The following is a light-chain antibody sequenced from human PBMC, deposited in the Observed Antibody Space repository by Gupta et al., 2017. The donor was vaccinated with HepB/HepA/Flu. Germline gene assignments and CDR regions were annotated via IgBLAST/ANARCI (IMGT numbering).Light chain of an antibody. J-gene: IGKJ5*01. CDR3: QQVKSYPLT. CDR2: AAS. Sequence: DIQLTQSPSFLSASVGDRVTITCRASQGISSYLAWYQQKPGKAPKLLIYAASTLQSGVPSRFSGSGSGTEFTLTISSLQPEDFATYYCQQVKSYPLTFGQGTPLEIK. V-gene: IGKV1-9*01. CDR1: QGISSY.